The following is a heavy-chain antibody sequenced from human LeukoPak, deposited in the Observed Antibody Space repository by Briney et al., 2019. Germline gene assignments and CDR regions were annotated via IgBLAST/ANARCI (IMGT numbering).Heavy chain of an antibody. CDR3: ARDRQYADSSGHYGSDY. Sequence: GGSLRLSCAASGFTFDDYGMSWVRQAPGKGLEWVSGINWNGGSTGYADSVKGRFTISRDNAKNSLYLEMNSLRAEDTALYCCARDRQYADSSGHYGSDYWGQGTLVTVSS. D-gene: IGHD3-22*01. CDR2: INWNGGST. J-gene: IGHJ4*02. CDR1: GFTFDDYG. V-gene: IGHV3-20*04.